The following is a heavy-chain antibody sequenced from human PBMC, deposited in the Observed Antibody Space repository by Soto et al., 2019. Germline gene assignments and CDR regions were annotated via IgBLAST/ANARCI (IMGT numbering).Heavy chain of an antibody. V-gene: IGHV1-69*13. Sequence: GASVKVSCKASGGTFSSYAISWVRQAPGQGLEWMGGIIPIFGTANYAQKFQGRVTITADESTSTAYMELSSLRSEDTAVYYCASRRYYYGSGSYYNKTPSPYYFDYWAQGTLVTVSS. J-gene: IGHJ4*02. D-gene: IGHD3-10*01. CDR3: ASRRYYYGSGSYYNKTPSPYYFDY. CDR2: IIPIFGTA. CDR1: GGTFSSYA.